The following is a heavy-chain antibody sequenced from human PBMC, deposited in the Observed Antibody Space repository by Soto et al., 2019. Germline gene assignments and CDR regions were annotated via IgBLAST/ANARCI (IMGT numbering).Heavy chain of an antibody. V-gene: IGHV3-74*01. Sequence: WGSLRLSCAASGFTFSSYWMHWVRQAPGKGLVWVSRMNIDGSTTNYADSVKGRFTISRDNARNTLYLQMNSLRAEDTAVYYCLRDGYHAWFYCAEAWGNGNPVIVSS. J-gene: IGHJ6*04. CDR3: LRDGYHAWFYCAEA. CDR2: MNIDGSTT. D-gene: IGHD2-2*01. CDR1: GFTFSSYW.